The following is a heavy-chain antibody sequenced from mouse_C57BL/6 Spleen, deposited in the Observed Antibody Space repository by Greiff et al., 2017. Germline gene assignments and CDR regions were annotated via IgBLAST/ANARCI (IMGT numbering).Heavy chain of an antibody. V-gene: IGHV1-55*01. D-gene: IGHD1-1*01. CDR3: ARDTTLVALYYLDY. J-gene: IGHJ2*01. Sequence: VQLQQPGAELVKPGASVKMSCKASGYTFTSYWITWVKQRPGQGLEWIGDIYPGSGSTNYNEQFKSKATLTVDTSSSTAYMQLSSLTSEDSAVYYSARDTTLVALYYLDYWGQGTTLTVSS. CDR1: GYTFTSYW. CDR2: IYPGSGST.